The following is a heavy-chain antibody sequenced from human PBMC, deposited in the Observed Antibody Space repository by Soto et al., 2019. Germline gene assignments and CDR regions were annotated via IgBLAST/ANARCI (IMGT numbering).Heavy chain of an antibody. V-gene: IGHV1-3*01. CDR1: GYTFTNYA. D-gene: IGHD3-22*01. Sequence: QVQLVQSGAEVKKPGASVKVSCKASGYTFTNYAMHWVRQAPGQRLEWMGWINAAKGNTKYSQKFQGRVTITRDTSASTAYMELISLRSEHPAVYYCARSSGYYYVDYWGQGTLVTVSS. CDR3: ARSSGYYYVDY. CDR2: INAAKGNT. J-gene: IGHJ4*02.